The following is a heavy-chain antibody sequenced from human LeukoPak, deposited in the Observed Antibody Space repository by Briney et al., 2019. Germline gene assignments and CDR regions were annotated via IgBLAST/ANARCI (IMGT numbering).Heavy chain of an antibody. CDR2: MNPNSGNT. CDR3: ARGEVAALLDAFDI. CDR1: GYTLTSYD. V-gene: IGHV1-8*01. Sequence: GASVKVSCKASGYTLTSYDINWVRQATGQGLEWMGWMNPNSGNTGYAQKFQGRVTMTRNTSISTAYMELSSLRSEDTAVYYCARGEVAALLDAFDIWGQGTMVTVSS. J-gene: IGHJ3*02. D-gene: IGHD2-15*01.